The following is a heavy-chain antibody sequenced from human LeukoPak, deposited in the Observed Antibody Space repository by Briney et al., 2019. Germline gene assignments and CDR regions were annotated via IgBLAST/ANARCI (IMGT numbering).Heavy chain of an antibody. Sequence: GGSLRLSCAASAFTFSSYGMHWVRQAPGKGLEWVAVISTHGKTTYYADSVKGRFTISRDNSENTLYLQMNSLRPEDTAVYYCAKVYVPFISGWFFDHWGQGTLVTVSS. J-gene: IGHJ5*02. D-gene: IGHD6-19*01. V-gene: IGHV3-30*18. CDR1: AFTFSSYG. CDR3: AKVYVPFISGWFFDH. CDR2: ISTHGKTT.